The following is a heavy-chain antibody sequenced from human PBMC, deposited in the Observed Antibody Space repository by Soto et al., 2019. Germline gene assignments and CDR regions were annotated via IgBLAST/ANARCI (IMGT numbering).Heavy chain of an antibody. J-gene: IGHJ1*01. D-gene: IGHD3-22*01. CDR3: ARELVVGPAEYFQH. Sequence: GRCLSLFCAASGFSFGSYWMHWVRQAPGKGLVWVSRVNSAGNNTNYAGSVKGRFTISRDNAKNTLYLQMNSLRAEDTAVYYCARELVVGPAEYFQHWGQGTLVTVSS. V-gene: IGHV3-74*01. CDR2: VNSAGNNT. CDR1: GFSFGSYW.